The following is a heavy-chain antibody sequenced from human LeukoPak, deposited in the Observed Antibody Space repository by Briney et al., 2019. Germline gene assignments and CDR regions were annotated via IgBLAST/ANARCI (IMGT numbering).Heavy chain of an antibody. D-gene: IGHD3-3*01. Sequence: SETPSLTCTVSGGSISSSYWSWIRQPPGKGLEWIGYIYYTGSTTYNPSLKSRVTISVDTSKNQFSLKLRSVTAADTAVYYCGSRRTAMFGVIKGPIDYWGQGTLVTVSS. J-gene: IGHJ4*02. CDR2: IYYTGST. CDR3: GSRRTAMFGVIKGPIDY. V-gene: IGHV4-59*01. CDR1: GGSISSSY.